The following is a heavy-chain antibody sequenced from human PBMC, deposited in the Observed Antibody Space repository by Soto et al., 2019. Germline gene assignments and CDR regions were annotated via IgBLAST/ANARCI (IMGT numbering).Heavy chain of an antibody. CDR2: INQSGST. CDR1: GGSFSGYY. J-gene: IGHJ4*02. V-gene: IGHV4-34*01. D-gene: IGHD2-8*02. CDR3: ARGQSSLLLDC. Sequence: QVQLQQWGAGLLKPSETLSLTCAVYGGSFSGYYWSWIRQPPGKGREWIGEINQSGSTNYNPSLKSRVTISVDTSKNQFSLKLSSVTAADTAVYYCARGQSSLLLDCWGQGILVTVSS.